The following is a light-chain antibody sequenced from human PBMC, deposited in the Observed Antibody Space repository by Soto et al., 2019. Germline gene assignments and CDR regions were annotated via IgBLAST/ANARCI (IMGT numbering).Light chain of an antibody. J-gene: IGKJ1*01. Sequence: EIVLTQSPATLSLSPGERATLSCMASQSVSSYLAWYQQKPGQAPRLLIYDASNRATGIPARFSGSGSGTDFTLTISSLEPEDFAVYYCQQYKNWPWTFGQGTKVDIK. V-gene: IGKV3-11*01. CDR1: QSVSSY. CDR2: DAS. CDR3: QQYKNWPWT.